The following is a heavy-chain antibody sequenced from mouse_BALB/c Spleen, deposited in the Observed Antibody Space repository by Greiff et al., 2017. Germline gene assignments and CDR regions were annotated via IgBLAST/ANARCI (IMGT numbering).Heavy chain of an antibody. Sequence: VQLQQSGGGLVKPGGSLKLSCAASGFTFSSYAMSWVRQTPEKRLEWVATISSGGSYTYYPDSVKGRFTISRDNAKNTLYLQMSSLRSEDTAMYYCARNYSWFAYWGQGTLVTVSA. CDR3: ARNYSWFAY. J-gene: IGHJ3*01. CDR1: GFTFSSYA. V-gene: IGHV5-9-3*01. D-gene: IGHD2-1*01. CDR2: ISSGGSYT.